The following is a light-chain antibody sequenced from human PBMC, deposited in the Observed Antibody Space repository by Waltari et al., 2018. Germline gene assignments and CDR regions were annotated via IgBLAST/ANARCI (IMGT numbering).Light chain of an antibody. J-gene: IGLJ3*02. CDR1: SGINVASYR. Sequence: QAVLTQPASLSASPGASVSLTCTLRSGINVASYRIYWYQQKPGSPPQDLLRYNSDSDKQQGSGVPSRFSGSKDVSANAGVLVISGLQSEDEADYYCLVWYSGAWVFGGGTKLTVL. V-gene: IGLV5-45*01. CDR2: YNSDSDK. CDR3: LVWYSGAWV.